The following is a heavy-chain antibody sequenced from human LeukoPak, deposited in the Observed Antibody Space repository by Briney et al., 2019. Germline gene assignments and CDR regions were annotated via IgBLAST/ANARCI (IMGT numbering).Heavy chain of an antibody. V-gene: IGHV4-59*08. D-gene: IGHD3-16*01. Sequence: SETLSLTCTVSGGSISSYYWSWIRQPPGKGLEWIGYIYYSGSTNYNPSLKSRVTISVDTSKNQFSLKLSSVTAADTAVYYCARLLSGSYYDYVWGSPAYYFDYWGQGTLVTVSS. CDR2: IYYSGST. J-gene: IGHJ4*02. CDR1: GGSISSYY. CDR3: ARLLSGSYYDYVWGSPAYYFDY.